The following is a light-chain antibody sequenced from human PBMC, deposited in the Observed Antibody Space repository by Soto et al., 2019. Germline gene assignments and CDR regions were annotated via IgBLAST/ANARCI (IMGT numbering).Light chain of an antibody. CDR2: KVS. CDR3: MQGTHWPLT. V-gene: IGKV2-30*01. Sequence: DVVLTQSPPSLPVTLGQPASISCRSRQSLIYSDGNTYLHWFQQRPGQSPRRLIYKVSNRYAGVPDRFSGSGSATDVTLKISRVEAEDVGVYYCMQGTHWPLTFGQGTKLEIK. CDR1: QSLIYSDGNTY. J-gene: IGKJ2*01.